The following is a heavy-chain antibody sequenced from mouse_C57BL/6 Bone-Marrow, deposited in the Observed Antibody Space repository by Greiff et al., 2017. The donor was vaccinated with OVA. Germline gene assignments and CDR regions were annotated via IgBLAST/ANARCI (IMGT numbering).Heavy chain of an antibody. J-gene: IGHJ1*03. D-gene: IGHD1-1*01. V-gene: IGHV1-61*01. CDR1: GYTFTSYW. Sequence: VQLQQPGAELVRPGSSVKLSCKASGYTFTSYWMDWVKQRPGQGLEWIGNIYPSDSETHYNQKFKDKATLTVDKSSSTAYMQLSSLTSEDSAVYYCARDEWYYCTWDFDVWGTGTTVTVSS. CDR2: IYPSDSET. CDR3: ARDEWYYCTWDFDV.